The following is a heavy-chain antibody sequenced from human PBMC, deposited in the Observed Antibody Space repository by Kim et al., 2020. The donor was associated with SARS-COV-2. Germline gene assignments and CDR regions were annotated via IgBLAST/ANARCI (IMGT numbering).Heavy chain of an antibody. D-gene: IGHD2-2*02. V-gene: IGHV3-30-3*01. Sequence: GGSLRLSCAASGFTFSSYAMHWVRQAPGKGLEWVAVISYDGSNKYYADSVKGRFTISRDNSKNTLYLQMNSLRAEDTAVYYCAREGVVVPAAIHGVGDY. CDR1: GFTFSSYA. CDR2: ISYDGSNK. CDR3: AREGVVVPAAIHGVGDY. J-gene: IGHJ4*01.